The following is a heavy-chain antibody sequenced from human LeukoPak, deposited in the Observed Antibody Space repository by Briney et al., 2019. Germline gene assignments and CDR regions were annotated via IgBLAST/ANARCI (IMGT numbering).Heavy chain of an antibody. V-gene: IGHV4-4*02. CDR3: ATPAIYCSGGSCYHGVDY. J-gene: IGHJ4*02. CDR2: IYHSGST. CDR1: GGSISSSNW. Sequence: PSETLSLTCAVSGGSISSSNWWNWVRQPPGKGLEWIGEIYHSGSTNYNPSLKSRVTISVDTSKNQFSLKLSSVTAADTAVYYCATPAIYCSGGSCYHGVDYWGQGTLVTVSS. D-gene: IGHD2-15*01.